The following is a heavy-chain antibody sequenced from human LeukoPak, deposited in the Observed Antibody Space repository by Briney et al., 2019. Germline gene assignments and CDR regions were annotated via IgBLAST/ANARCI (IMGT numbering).Heavy chain of an antibody. CDR1: GGTFSSYA. V-gene: IGHV1-69*13. Sequence: SVKVSCTASGGTFSSYAISWVRQAPGQGLEWMGGIIPIFGTANYAQKFQGRVTITADESTSTAYMELSSLRSEDTAVYYCARALQFDSSGWYGIYDYWGQGTLVTVSS. CDR3: ARALQFDSSGWYGIYDY. CDR2: IIPIFGTA. D-gene: IGHD6-19*01. J-gene: IGHJ4*02.